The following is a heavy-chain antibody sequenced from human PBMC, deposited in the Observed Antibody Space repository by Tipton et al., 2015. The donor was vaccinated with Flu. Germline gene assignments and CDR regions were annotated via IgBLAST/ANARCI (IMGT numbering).Heavy chain of an antibody. V-gene: IGHV4-59*01. Sequence: TLSLTCTVSGDTNGSYYWTWIRQPPGKGLEWIGYVYYSGVTNYNPAIKSRVSISVDTSKNQFSLNLRSVTAADTAIYFCARERNTYGVHVLDFWGPGTLVTVSS. CDR1: GDTNGSYY. J-gene: IGHJ4*02. D-gene: IGHD4-17*01. CDR3: ARERNTYGVHVLDF. CDR2: VYYSGVT.